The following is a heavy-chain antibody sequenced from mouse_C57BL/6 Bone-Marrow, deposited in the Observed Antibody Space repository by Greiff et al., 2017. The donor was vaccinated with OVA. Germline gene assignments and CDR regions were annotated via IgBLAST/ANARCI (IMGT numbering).Heavy chain of an antibody. CDR1: GFNIKDDY. J-gene: IGHJ3*01. Sequence: EVKLVESGAELVRPGASVKLSCTASGFNIKDDYMHWVKQRPEQGLEWIGWIDPANGDTEYASKFQGKATITADTSSNTAYLQLSSLTSEDTAVCYCTTDGSDGGQGTLVTVSA. CDR2: IDPANGDT. V-gene: IGHV14-4*01. CDR3: TTDGSD. D-gene: IGHD1-2*01.